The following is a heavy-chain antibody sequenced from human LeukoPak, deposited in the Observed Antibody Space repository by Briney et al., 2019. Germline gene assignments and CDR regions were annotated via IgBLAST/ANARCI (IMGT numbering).Heavy chain of an antibody. CDR1: GFTFSSYG. V-gene: IGHV3-30*03. CDR2: ISYHGSNK. Sequence: GGSLRLSCAASGFTFSSYGMHWVRQAPGKGLEWVAVISYHGSNKYYADSVKGRFTISIDNAKKSMYLQMNSLRVEDTAIYYCVSGSGWIFDYWGQGTLVTVSS. CDR3: VSGSGWIFDY. J-gene: IGHJ4*02. D-gene: IGHD6-19*01.